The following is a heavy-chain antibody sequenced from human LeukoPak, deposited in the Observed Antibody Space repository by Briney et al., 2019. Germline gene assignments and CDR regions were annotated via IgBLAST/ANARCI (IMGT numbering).Heavy chain of an antibody. CDR1: GYTFTGYY. CDR3: ARGGRPRSDAAISYY. D-gene: IGHD1-14*01. V-gene: IGHV1-2*02. CDR2: INPNSGGT. J-gene: IGHJ4*02. Sequence: ASVKVSCKASGYTFTGYYMHWERQAPGQGLEWMGWINPNSGGTNYAQKFQGRVTMTRDTSISTAYMELSRLRSDDTAVYYCARGGRPRSDAAISYYWGQGTLVTVSS.